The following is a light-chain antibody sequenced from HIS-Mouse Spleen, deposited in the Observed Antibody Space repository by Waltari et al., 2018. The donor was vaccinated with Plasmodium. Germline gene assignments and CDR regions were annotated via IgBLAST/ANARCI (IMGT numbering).Light chain of an antibody. CDR2: DAS. V-gene: IGKV1D-13*01. J-gene: IGKJ5*01. CDR1: QGISSA. Sequence: AIQLTQSPSSLSASVGDSVTFTSRASQGISSALAWYQQKPGKAPKLLIYDASSLESGVPSRFSGSGSGTDFTLTISSLQPEDFATYYCQQFNNYPSITFGQGTRLEIK. CDR3: QQFNNYPSIT.